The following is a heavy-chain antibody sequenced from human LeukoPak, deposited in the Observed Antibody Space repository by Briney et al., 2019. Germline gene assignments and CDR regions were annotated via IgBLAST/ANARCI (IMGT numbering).Heavy chain of an antibody. J-gene: IGHJ4*02. V-gene: IGHV1-18*01. CDR2: ISAYNGNT. Sequence: ASVTVSFKASGYTFTIYGISWVRQAPGQGLEWMGWISAYNGNTNYAQKLQGRVTMTTDTSTSTAYMELRSLRSDDTAVYYCARDDDILTGKGVDYWGQGTLVTVSS. D-gene: IGHD3-9*01. CDR3: ARDDDILTGKGVDY. CDR1: GYTFTIYG.